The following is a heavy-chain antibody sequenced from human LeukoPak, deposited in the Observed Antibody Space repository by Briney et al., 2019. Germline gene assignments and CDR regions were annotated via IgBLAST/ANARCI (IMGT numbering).Heavy chain of an antibody. D-gene: IGHD1-14*01. J-gene: IGHJ6*03. V-gene: IGHV4-34*01. CDR3: ALNPWETNYYYMDV. CDR2: INHSGST. CDR1: SGSFSGYY. Sequence: SETLSLTCAVYSGSFSGYYWSWIRQPPGKGLEWIGEINHSGSTNYNPSLKSRVTISVDTSKNQFSLKLSSVTAADTAVYYCALNPWETNYYYMDVWGKGTTVTVSS.